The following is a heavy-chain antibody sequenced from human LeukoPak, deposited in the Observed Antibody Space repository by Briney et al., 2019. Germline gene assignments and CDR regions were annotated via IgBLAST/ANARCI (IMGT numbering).Heavy chain of an antibody. D-gene: IGHD4-23*01. CDR1: GFSFSSSW. J-gene: IGHJ5*02. V-gene: IGHV3-7*01. Sequence: GGSLRLSCAASGFSFSSSWMSWVRQAPGKGLEWVADIKEDGSEKNYVDSVKGRFTISRDNAKNTLYLQMNSLRAEDTAVYYCARGPRSGYGGKENWFDPWGQGTLVTVSS. CDR3: ARGPRSGYGGKENWFDP. CDR2: IKEDGSEK.